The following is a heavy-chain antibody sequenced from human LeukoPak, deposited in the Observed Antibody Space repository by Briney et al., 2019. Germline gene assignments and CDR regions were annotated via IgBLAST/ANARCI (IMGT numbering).Heavy chain of an antibody. V-gene: IGHV4-4*07. J-gene: IGHJ5*02. CDR3: ARDVNSVVVVAATGWFDP. Sequence: SETVSLTCTVSGGSISSYYWSWIRQPAGKGLEWIGRIYTSGSTNYNPSLKSRVTMSVDTSKNQFSLKLSSVTAADTAVYYCARDVNSVVVVAATGWFDPWGQGTLVTVSS. D-gene: IGHD2-15*01. CDR2: IYTSGST. CDR1: GGSISSYY.